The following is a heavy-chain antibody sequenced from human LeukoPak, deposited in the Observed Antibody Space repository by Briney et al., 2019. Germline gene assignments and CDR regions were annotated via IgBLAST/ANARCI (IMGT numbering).Heavy chain of an antibody. CDR1: GGSISSYY. CDR2: IYYRGST. Sequence: SETLSLTCTVSGGSISSYYWSWIRQPPGKGLEWIGYIYYRGSTNYNPSLKSRVTFSVDASKNQFSLKLNSVTAADTAVYYCARGGDYGDLRYFDYWGQGTLVTVSS. CDR3: ARGGDYGDLRYFDY. D-gene: IGHD4-17*01. J-gene: IGHJ4*02. V-gene: IGHV4-59*01.